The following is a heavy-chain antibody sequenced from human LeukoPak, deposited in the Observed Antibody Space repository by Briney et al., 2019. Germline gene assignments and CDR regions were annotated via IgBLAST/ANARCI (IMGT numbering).Heavy chain of an antibody. D-gene: IGHD1-26*01. CDR3: ARGRELVVDAFDI. CDR2: MNPNSGNT. V-gene: IGHV1-8*01. J-gene: IGHJ3*02. CDR1: GYIFTSYD. Sequence: VASVTVSCKASGYIFTSYDINWVRQATGQGPEWMGWMNPNSGNTGYAQKFQGRVTMTRNTSISTAYMELSSLRSEDTAVYYCARGRELVVDAFDIWGQGTMVTVSS.